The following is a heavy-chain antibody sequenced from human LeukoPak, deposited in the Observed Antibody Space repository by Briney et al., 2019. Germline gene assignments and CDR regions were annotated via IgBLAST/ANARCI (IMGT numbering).Heavy chain of an antibody. J-gene: IGHJ4*02. CDR2: ISYSGST. V-gene: IGHV4-39*07. D-gene: IGHD1-26*01. CDR3: VRVKSGSISDS. CDR1: SGSISSSNYY. Sequence: PSETLSLTCTVSSGSISSSNYYWGWIRQPPGKGLEWIASISYSGSTYYNPSVKSRVTISRDTSKNQFSLSLNSVTAADTAVYYCVRVKSGSISDSWGQGTLVTVSS.